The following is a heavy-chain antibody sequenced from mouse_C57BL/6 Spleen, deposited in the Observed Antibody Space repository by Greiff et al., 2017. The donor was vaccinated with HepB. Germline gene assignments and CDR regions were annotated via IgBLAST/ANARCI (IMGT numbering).Heavy chain of an antibody. J-gene: IGHJ4*01. CDR2: IWSGGST. CDR3: ARKGYGSSPYAMDY. CDR1: GFSLTSYG. Sequence: QVQLKESGPGLVQPSQSLSITCTVSGFSLTSYGVHWVRQSPGKGLEWLGVIWSGGSTDYNAAFISRLSISKDNSKSQVFFKMNRLQADDTAMYYCARKGYGSSPYAMDYWGQGTSVTVSS. V-gene: IGHV2-2*01. D-gene: IGHD1-1*01.